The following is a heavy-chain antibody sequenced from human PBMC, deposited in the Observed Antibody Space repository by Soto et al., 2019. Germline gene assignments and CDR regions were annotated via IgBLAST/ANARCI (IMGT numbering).Heavy chain of an antibody. CDR3: ARGRIAVAGRYYYYGMDV. D-gene: IGHD6-19*01. CDR1: GYTFTGYY. V-gene: IGHV1-2*02. Sequence: ASVKVSCKASGYTFTGYYMHWVRQAPGQGLEWMGWINPNSGGTNYARKFQGRVTMTRDTSISTAYMELSRLRSDDTAVYYCARGRIAVAGRYYYYGMDVWGQGTTVTVSS. CDR2: INPNSGGT. J-gene: IGHJ6*02.